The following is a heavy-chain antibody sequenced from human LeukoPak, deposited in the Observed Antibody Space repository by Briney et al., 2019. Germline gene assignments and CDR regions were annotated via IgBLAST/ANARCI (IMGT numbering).Heavy chain of an antibody. J-gene: IGHJ4*02. D-gene: IGHD6-13*01. CDR2: IYHSGST. CDR1: GGSISSGGYS. CDR3: ASTLAAAGIILDY. V-gene: IGHV4-30-2*01. Sequence: SETLSLTCAVSGGSISSGGYSWSWIRQPPGKGLEWIGYIYHSGSTYYNPSLKSRVTISVDRSKNQFSLKLSSVTAADTAVYYCASTLAAAGIILDYWGQGTLVTVSS.